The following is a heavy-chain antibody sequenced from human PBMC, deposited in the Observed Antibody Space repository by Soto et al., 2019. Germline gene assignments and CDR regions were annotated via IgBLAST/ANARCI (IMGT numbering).Heavy chain of an antibody. V-gene: IGHV3-33*01. CDR2: IWYDGSNK. J-gene: IGHJ6*03. Sequence: QVQLVESGGGVVQPGRSLRLSCAASGFTFSSYGMHWVRQAPGKGLEWVAVIWYDGSNKYYADSVKGRFTISRDNSKNTLYLHMNSLRAEDTAVYYCARGPGSSSSASYYYYYYYMDVWGKGTTVTVSS. CDR3: ARGPGSSSSASYYYYYYYMDV. CDR1: GFTFSSYG. D-gene: IGHD6-6*01.